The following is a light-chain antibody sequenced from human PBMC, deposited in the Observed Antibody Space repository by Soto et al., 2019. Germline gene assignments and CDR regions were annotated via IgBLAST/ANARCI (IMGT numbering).Light chain of an antibody. V-gene: IGKV1-27*01. Sequence: DIQMTQSPSSLSASVGDRVTITCRASQGISNYLAWYQQKPGKVPKLLIYAASTLHSGVPSRFSGDGSGTDFTLTIRGLHAEDGATYYCQKYNSAPWTFGQGTKVGIK. CDR3: QKYNSAPWT. CDR1: QGISNY. CDR2: AAS. J-gene: IGKJ1*01.